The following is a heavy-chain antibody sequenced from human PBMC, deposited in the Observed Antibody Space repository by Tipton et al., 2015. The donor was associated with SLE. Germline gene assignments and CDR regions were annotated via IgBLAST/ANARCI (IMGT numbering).Heavy chain of an antibody. CDR2: INHGGST. V-gene: IGHV4-34*01. CDR1: GASFSSYF. J-gene: IGHJ5*02. Sequence: TLSLTCDVSGASFSSYFHSWIRQPPGKRPEWIGEINHGGSTNYNPSLKSRVTISLGTSWNQFSLKLKSVTAADTAVYYCARGPPFMEWERNWFDPWGQGTQVTVSS. CDR3: ARGPPFMEWERNWFDP. D-gene: IGHD3-3*02.